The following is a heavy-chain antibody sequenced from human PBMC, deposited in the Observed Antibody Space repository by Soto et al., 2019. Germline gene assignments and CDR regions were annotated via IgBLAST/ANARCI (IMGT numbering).Heavy chain of an antibody. J-gene: IGHJ4*02. D-gene: IGHD3-9*01. CDR1: GESIRSDTDY. V-gene: IGHV4-39*01. CDR3: ARHLSNHGLYFDY. Sequence: PSETLSLTCTVSGESIRSDTDYWAWIRQPPGKGPEWIGSIYYSGSTNYNPSLKSRVTISVDTSKNQFSLKLSSVTAADTAVYYCARHLSNHGLYFDYWGQGTLVTVSS. CDR2: IYYSGST.